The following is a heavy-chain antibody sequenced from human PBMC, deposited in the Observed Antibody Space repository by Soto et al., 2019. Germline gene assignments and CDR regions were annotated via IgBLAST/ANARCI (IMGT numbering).Heavy chain of an antibody. CDR3: ARAANCSGSTGCYSQWFAP. CDR2: IKTDSGST. V-gene: IGHV1-3*04. J-gene: IGHJ5*02. Sequence: AASVKVSCKASGYAFTKYIMHWVRQAPGQRPEWMGWIKTDSGSTRYSQKFQGRVTIVRAISSTTADMELGSLRSDDTAVYYCARAANCSGSTGCYSQWFAPWGQGTLVTVS. D-gene: IGHD2-2*02. CDR1: GYAFTKYI.